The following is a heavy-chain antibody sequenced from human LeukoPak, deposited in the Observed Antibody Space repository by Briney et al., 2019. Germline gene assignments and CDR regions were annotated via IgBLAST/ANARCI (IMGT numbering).Heavy chain of an antibody. V-gene: IGHV4-34*01. CDR1: GGSFSGYY. D-gene: IGHD5-24*01. CDR3: ARRIGYNYYDY. J-gene: IGHJ4*02. CDR2: INHSGST. Sequence: PSETLSLTCAVYGGSFSGYYWSWIRQPPGKGLEWIGEINHSGSTNYNPSLKSRVTISVDTSKNQFSLKLSSVTAADTAVFYCARRIGYNYYDYWGQGTLVTVSS.